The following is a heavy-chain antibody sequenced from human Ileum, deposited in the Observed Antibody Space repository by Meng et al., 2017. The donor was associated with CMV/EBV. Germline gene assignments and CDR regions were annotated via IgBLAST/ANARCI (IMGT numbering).Heavy chain of an antibody. Sequence: SVTVSCKASGGTLSSYAISWVRQAPGQGLEWMGGIIPILGIANYAQKFQGRVTITADKSTSTAYMELSSLRSEDTAVYYCASPYDSSGYYFDYYYYGMDVWGQGTTVTVSS. D-gene: IGHD3-22*01. CDR3: ASPYDSSGYYFDYYYYGMDV. CDR2: IIPILGIA. V-gene: IGHV1-69*10. CDR1: GGTLSSYA. J-gene: IGHJ6*02.